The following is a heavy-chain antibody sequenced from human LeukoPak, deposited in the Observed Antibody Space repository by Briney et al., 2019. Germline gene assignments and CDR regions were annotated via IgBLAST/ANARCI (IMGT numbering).Heavy chain of an antibody. V-gene: IGHV3-23*01. CDR1: GFTFSSYG. J-gene: IGHJ4*02. D-gene: IGHD2-15*01. CDR3: AKDPTGIGYCSGGSCYSPGLS. Sequence: PGGSLRLPCAASGFTFSSYGMHWVRQAPGKGLEWVSAISGSGVSTYYADSVKGRFTISRDNSKNTLYLQMNSLRAEDTAVYYCAKDPTGIGYCSGGSCYSPGLSWGQGTLVTVSS. CDR2: ISGSGVST.